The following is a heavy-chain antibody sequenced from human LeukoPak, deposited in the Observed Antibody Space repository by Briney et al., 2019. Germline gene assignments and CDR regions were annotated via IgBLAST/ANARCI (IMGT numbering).Heavy chain of an antibody. Sequence: ASVKVSCKASGYTFTSYGISWVRQAPGQGLEWMGWISAYNGNTNYAQKLQGRVTMTTDTSTSTAYMELRSLRSDDTAVYYCAIGAGYDSSGYYYILSDYYGMDVWGQGTTVTVSS. V-gene: IGHV1-18*01. D-gene: IGHD3-22*01. CDR3: AIGAGYDSSGYYYILSDYYGMDV. CDR1: GYTFTSYG. J-gene: IGHJ6*02. CDR2: ISAYNGNT.